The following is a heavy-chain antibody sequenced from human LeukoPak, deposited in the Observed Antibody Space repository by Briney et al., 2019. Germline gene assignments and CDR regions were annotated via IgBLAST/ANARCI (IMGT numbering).Heavy chain of an antibody. CDR2: IYYSGST. D-gene: IGHD3-3*01. CDR3: ARAGDFWSGYYLFDY. J-gene: IGHJ4*02. CDR1: GGSISSDH. V-gene: IGHV4-59*01. Sequence: SETLSLTCTVSGGSISSDHWSWIRQPPGKGLEWIGYIYYSGSTNYNPSLKSRVTISVDTSKNQFSLKLSSVTAADTAVYYCARAGDFWSGYYLFDYWGQGTLVTVSS.